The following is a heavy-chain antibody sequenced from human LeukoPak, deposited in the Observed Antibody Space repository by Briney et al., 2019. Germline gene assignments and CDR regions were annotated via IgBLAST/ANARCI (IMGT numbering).Heavy chain of an antibody. Sequence: ASVTVSCKASGYAFTGYYMHWVRQAPGQGLEWMGWINPNSGGTNYAQKFQGWVTMTRDTSISTAYMELSRLRSDDTAVYYCARDIDSIEDYYGMDVWGQGTTVTVSS. CDR3: ARDIDSIEDYYGMDV. J-gene: IGHJ6*02. CDR1: GYAFTGYY. V-gene: IGHV1-2*04. CDR2: INPNSGGT. D-gene: IGHD3-3*02.